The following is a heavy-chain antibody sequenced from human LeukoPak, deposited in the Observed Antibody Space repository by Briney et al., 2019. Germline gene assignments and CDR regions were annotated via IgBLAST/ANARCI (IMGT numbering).Heavy chain of an antibody. V-gene: IGHV3-33*01. CDR3: AREGFTNYERELDY. CDR1: GFTFGDYA. Sequence: GRSLRLSCAAVGFTFGDYAMHWVRQAPGKGLEWVAVIWYDGNNKYYADSGKGRFTTSRDNSKDTLYLQMNSLSPEDTAMYYCAREGFTNYERELDYWGRGTQVTVST. CDR2: IWYDGNNK. J-gene: IGHJ4*02. D-gene: IGHD4/OR15-4a*01.